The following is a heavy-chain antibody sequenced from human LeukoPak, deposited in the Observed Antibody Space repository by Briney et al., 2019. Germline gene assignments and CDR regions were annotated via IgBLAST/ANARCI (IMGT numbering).Heavy chain of an antibody. Sequence: GASVKVSCKASGGTFSSYAISWVRQAPGQGLEWMGGIIPIFGTANYAQKFQGRVTITADESTSTAYMELSSLRSEDTAVYYCASSSSSAHFYGMDVWGQGTTVTVSS. CDR2: IIPIFGTA. J-gene: IGHJ6*02. D-gene: IGHD6-6*01. CDR3: ASSSSSAHFYGMDV. V-gene: IGHV1-69*13. CDR1: GGTFSSYA.